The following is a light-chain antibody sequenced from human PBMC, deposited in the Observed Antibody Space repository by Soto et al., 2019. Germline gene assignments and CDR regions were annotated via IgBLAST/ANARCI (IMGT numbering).Light chain of an antibody. CDR3: SSYTSSNTLV. CDR2: EVD. J-gene: IGLJ1*01. Sequence: QSALSQPASVSVSPGQSTIISCTGTSSDVGGYNYVSWYQQHPGKAPKFLIYEVDNRASGVSDRFSGSKSGNTASLTISGLQAEDEADYYCSSYTSSNTLVFGTGTKVTVL. CDR1: SSDVGGYNY. V-gene: IGLV2-14*01.